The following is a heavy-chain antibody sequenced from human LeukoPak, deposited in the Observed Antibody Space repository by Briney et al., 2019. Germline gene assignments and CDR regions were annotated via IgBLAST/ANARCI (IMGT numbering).Heavy chain of an antibody. D-gene: IGHD3-22*01. CDR3: ARERGYYDSSGYYRSEGFDY. V-gene: IGHV1-69*06. CDR2: IIPIFGTA. J-gene: IGHJ4*02. Sequence: SVKVSCKASGGTFSSYAISWVRQAPGQGLEWMGGIIPIFGTANYAQKFQGRVTISADKSTSTAYMELSSLRSEDTAVYYCARERGYYDSSGYYRSEGFDYWGQGTLSPSPQ. CDR1: GGTFSSYA.